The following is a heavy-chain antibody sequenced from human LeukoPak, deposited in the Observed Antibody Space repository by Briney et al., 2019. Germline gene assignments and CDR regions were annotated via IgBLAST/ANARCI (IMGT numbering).Heavy chain of an antibody. V-gene: IGHV4-30-4*01. CDR1: GGSISSGDYY. J-gene: IGHJ4*02. CDR2: IYYSGST. CDR3: ARVQRYCSGGSCYGGGYFDY. Sequence: SETLSLTCTVSGGSISSGDYYWSWIRQPPGKGLEWIGYIYYSGSTYYNPSLKSRVTISVDTSKNQFSLKLSSVTAADTAVYYCARVQRYCSGGSCYGGGYFDYWSQGTLVTVSS. D-gene: IGHD2-15*01.